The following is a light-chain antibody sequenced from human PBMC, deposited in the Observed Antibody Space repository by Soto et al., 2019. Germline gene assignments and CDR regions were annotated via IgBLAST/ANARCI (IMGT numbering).Light chain of an antibody. CDR1: QSVLYSSNNKNY. V-gene: IGKV4-1*01. J-gene: IGKJ3*01. CDR2: WAS. CDR3: QQYYSTPFT. Sequence: DIVMTQSPDSLAVSLGERATINCKSSQSVLYSSNNKNYLAWYQQKPGQPPKLLIYWASTRESGVPDRFSGSGSETDFTITISSLQAEDVAVYYCQQYYSTPFTFGPGTKVDIK.